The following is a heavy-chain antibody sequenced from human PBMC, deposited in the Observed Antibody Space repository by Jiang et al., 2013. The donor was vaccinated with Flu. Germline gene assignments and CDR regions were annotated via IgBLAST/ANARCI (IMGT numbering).Heavy chain of an antibody. D-gene: IGHD3-22*01. V-gene: IGHV4-59*01. CDR2: IYYSGST. Sequence: GPGLVKPSETLSLTCTVSGGSISSYYWSWIRQPPGKGLEWIGYIYYSGSTNYNPSLKSRVTISVDTSKNQFSLKLSSVTAADTAVYYCARGNVPDYYDSSGYTNWFDPWARNPGHRLL. J-gene: IGHJ5*02. CDR1: GGSISSYY. CDR3: ARGNVPDYYDSSGYTNWFDP.